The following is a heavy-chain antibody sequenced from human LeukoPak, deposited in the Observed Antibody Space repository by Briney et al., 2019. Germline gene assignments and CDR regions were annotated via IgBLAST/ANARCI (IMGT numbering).Heavy chain of an antibody. D-gene: IGHD5-12*01. V-gene: IGHV1-18*01. J-gene: IGHJ4*02. Sequence: ASVKVSCKAFGYTFTNFGVTWVRQAPGQGLEWMGWISNYNGNTKYAQQFQYRVTMTTDTSTSTAYMELRSLRSDDTAFYYCARGEGGYDDYWGQGTLVTVSS. CDR1: GYTFTNFG. CDR2: ISNYNGNT. CDR3: ARGEGGYDDY.